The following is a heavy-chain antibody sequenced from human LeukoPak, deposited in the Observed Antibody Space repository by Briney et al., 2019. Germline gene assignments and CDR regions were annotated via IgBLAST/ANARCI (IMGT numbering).Heavy chain of an antibody. Sequence: PGGSLRLSCAASGFTFSSYGMHWVRQAPGKGLEWVAVISYDGSNKYYADSVKGRFTISRDNSKNTLYLQMNSLRAEDTAVYYCAKGEYYYDSSGYPDHWGQGTLVTVSS. CDR3: AKGEYYYDSSGYPDH. V-gene: IGHV3-30*18. D-gene: IGHD3-22*01. J-gene: IGHJ4*02. CDR2: ISYDGSNK. CDR1: GFTFSSYG.